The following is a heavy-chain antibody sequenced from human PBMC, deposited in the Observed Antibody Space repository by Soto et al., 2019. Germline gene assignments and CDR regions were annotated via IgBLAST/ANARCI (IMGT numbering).Heavy chain of an antibody. D-gene: IGHD6-19*01. CDR1: GFTFSSYA. J-gene: IGHJ4*02. CDR3: AKRPATGGWYFDN. Sequence: GGSLRLSCAASGFTFSSYAMSRVRQAPGKGLEWVSGISGSGGSIYYADSVKGRFTISRDNSKNTLYLQMNSLRSEDTAVYYCAKRPATGGWYFDNWGQGTLVTVSS. CDR2: ISGSGGSI. V-gene: IGHV3-23*01.